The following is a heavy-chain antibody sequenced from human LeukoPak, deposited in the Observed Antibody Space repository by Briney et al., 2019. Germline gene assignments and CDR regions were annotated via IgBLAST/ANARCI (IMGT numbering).Heavy chain of an antibody. CDR1: GFTFSGSG. Sequence: GGSLKLSCAASGFTFSGSGMYWVRQASGKGLEWVGRIRSKANSYATAYAASVKGRFTISRDDSKNTAYLQMNSLKTEDTAVYYCRGAEEYFDHWGQGTLVTVSS. CDR2: IRSKANSYAT. J-gene: IGHJ4*02. D-gene: IGHD3-10*01. CDR3: RGAEEYFDH. V-gene: IGHV3-73*01.